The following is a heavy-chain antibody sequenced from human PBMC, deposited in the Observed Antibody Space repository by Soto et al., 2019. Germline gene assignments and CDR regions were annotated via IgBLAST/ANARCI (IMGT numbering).Heavy chain of an antibody. J-gene: IGHJ4*02. D-gene: IGHD3-10*01. CDR2: ISKDGSHK. CDR3: ARSRSGAVADSFDF. CDR1: GFSFSRYA. V-gene: IGHV3-30*04. Sequence: GGSLRLSCAASGFSFSRYAIHWVRQAPGKGLEWVAVISKDGSHKYYLESVKGRFTISRDNSKNILSLQMNSLRDEDTAVYYCARSRSGAVADSFDFWGQGTLVIVYS.